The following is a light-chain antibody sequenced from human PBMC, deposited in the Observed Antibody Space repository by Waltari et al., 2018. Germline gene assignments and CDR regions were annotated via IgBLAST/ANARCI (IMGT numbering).Light chain of an antibody. J-gene: IGLJ2*01. CDR2: NNN. CDR3: AAWDDSLGGLV. Sequence: QSVLTQPPSASGTPGQRVSISCSGSSSNIGGNYVYWYLQVPGTAPKLLIYNNNARPSGVSARFSGSKSGTPASLAISGLRSEDEADYYCAAWDDSLGGLVFGGGTKVTVL. V-gene: IGLV1-47*01. CDR1: SSNIGGNY.